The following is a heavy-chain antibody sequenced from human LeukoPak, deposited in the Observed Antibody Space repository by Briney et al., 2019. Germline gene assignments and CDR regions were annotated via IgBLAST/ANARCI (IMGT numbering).Heavy chain of an antibody. V-gene: IGHV3-15*01. CDR3: TTHRSYSSPPIFDY. J-gene: IGHJ4*02. CDR2: IKTKTDGGTT. CDR1: GFTFSSYA. Sequence: GGSLRLSCAASGFTFSSYAMSWVRQAPGKGLEWVAQIKTKTDGGTTDYGAPVEGRFTISRDDSKSTVFLHMSSLKTEDTAVYYCTTHRSYSSPPIFDYWGRGTLVIVSS. D-gene: IGHD6-13*01.